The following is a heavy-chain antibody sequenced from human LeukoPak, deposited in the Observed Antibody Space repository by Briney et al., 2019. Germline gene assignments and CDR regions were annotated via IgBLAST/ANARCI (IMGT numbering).Heavy chain of an antibody. V-gene: IGHV3-11*01. CDR1: GFTFSDYY. D-gene: IGHD6-13*01. Sequence: GGSLRLSCAASGFTFSDYYMSWIRQAPGKGLEWVSYISSSGSTIYYADSVKGRFTISRDNAKNSLYLQMNSLRAEDTAVYYCARDLKVDSSSAGKYYYYMDVWGKGTTVTVSS. CDR3: ARDLKVDSSSAGKYYYYMDV. J-gene: IGHJ6*03. CDR2: ISSSGSTI.